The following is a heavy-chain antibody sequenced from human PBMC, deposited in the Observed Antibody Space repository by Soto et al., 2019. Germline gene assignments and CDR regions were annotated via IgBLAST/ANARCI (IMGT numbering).Heavy chain of an antibody. D-gene: IGHD6-13*01. CDR1: GFTFSSYG. CDR2: ISSSGGST. J-gene: IGHJ4*02. Sequence: EVQLLESGGTLVQPGGSLRLSCAASGFTFSSYGMSWVRQAPGKGLEWVSAISSSGGSTYYADSVKGRFTFSRDNSKNTLCLQMNSLRAEDTAVYYCAKGSGSSWYSTWGQGTLVTVSS. V-gene: IGHV3-23*01. CDR3: AKGSGSSWYST.